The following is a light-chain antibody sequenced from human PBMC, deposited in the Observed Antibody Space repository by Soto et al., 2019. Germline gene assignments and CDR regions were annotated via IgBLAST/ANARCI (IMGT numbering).Light chain of an antibody. CDR2: EVT. CDR1: SSDVGGYNY. J-gene: IGLJ1*01. CDR3: SSYTSTSTLYV. Sequence: QSALTQPASVSGSPGQSITISCTGTSSDVGGYNYVSWYQQHPDKAPKLMIYEVTNRPSGVSFRFSGSKSGNTASLTISGLHPEDEADYYCSSYTSTSTLYVFGTGTKLTVL. V-gene: IGLV2-14*01.